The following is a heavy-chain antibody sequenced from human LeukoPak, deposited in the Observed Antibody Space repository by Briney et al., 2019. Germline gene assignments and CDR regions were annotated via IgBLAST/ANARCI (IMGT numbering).Heavy chain of an antibody. CDR3: ARGVMYGSGSYCNVPTLDY. D-gene: IGHD3-10*01. CDR2: IWYDGSNK. CDR1: GFTFSNYG. J-gene: IGHJ4*02. V-gene: IGHV3-33*08. Sequence: GRSLRLSCAASGFTFSNYGMHWVRQAPGKGLEWVAVIWYDGSNKYYADSVKGRFTISRDNSKNTVYMQMNSLRAEDTAVYYCARGVMYGSGSYCNVPTLDYWGQGTLVTVSS.